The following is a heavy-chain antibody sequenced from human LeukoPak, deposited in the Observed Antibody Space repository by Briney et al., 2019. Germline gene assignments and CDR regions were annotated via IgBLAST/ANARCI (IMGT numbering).Heavy chain of an antibody. V-gene: IGHV3-30*18. D-gene: IGHD3-22*01. CDR3: AKGRRNYDSSGYPPDY. CDR2: ISYDGSNK. J-gene: IGHJ4*02. Sequence: PGGSLRLSCAASGFTFSSYGMHWVRQAPGKGLEWVAVISYDGSNKYYADSVKGRFTISRDNFKNTLYLQMNSLRAEDTAVYYCAKGRRNYDSSGYPPDYWGQGTLVTVSS. CDR1: GFTFSSYG.